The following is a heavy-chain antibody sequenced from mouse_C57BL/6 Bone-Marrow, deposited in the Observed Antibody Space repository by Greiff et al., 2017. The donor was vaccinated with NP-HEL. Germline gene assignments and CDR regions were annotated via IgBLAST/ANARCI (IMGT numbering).Heavy chain of an antibody. J-gene: IGHJ4*01. CDR1: GFNIKDDY. V-gene: IGHV14-4*01. CDR3: TRPTMITTRGVYYAMDY. D-gene: IGHD2-4*01. CDR2: IDPENGDT. Sequence: EVQLQQSGAELVRPGASVKLSCTASGFNIKDDYMHWVKQRPEQGLEWIGWIDPENGDTEYASKFQGKATITADTSSNTAYLQLSSLTSEDTAVYYCTRPTMITTRGVYYAMDYWGQGTSVTVSS.